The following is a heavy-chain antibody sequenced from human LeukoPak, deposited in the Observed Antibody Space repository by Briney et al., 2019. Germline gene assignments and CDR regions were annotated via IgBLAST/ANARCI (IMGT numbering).Heavy chain of an antibody. J-gene: IGHJ4*02. D-gene: IGHD3-10*01. V-gene: IGHV1-69*04. CDR3: ARDEGGRRLGEWLYYFDY. CDR2: IIPILGIA. CDR1: GGTFSSYA. Sequence: SVKVSCKASGGTFSSYAISWVRQAPGQGLEWMGRIIPILGIANYAQKFQGRVTITRDTSASTAYMELSSLRSEDTAVYYCARDEGGRRLGEWLYYFDYWGQGTLVTVSS.